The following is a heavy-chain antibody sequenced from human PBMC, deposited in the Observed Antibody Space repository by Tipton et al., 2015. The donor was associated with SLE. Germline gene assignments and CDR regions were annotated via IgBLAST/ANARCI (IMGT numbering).Heavy chain of an antibody. J-gene: IGHJ4*02. Sequence: TLSLTCTVSGGSIRSSAYYWGWIRQPPGKGLEWIGTISYDGSTYYDPSLKGRVTMSVDTSKNQFSLNLRSVTAADTAVYSCARLRSTGVGNRGYPDNWGRGTLVTVSS. D-gene: IGHD3-22*01. CDR1: GGSIRSSAYY. CDR2: ISYDGST. V-gene: IGHV4-39*07. CDR3: ARLRSTGVGNRGYPDN.